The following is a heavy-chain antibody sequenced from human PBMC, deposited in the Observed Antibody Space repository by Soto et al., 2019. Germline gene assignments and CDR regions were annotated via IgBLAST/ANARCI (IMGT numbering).Heavy chain of an antibody. CDR2: IYYSGST. J-gene: IGHJ3*02. V-gene: IGHV4-31*03. CDR1: GGSISSGGYY. Sequence: QVQLQESGPGLVKPSQTLSLTCTVSGGSISSGGYYWSWIRQHPGKGLEWIGYIYYSGSTYYNPSVKGRVTISVDTSKNQFSMKLSSVTAADTAVYYCAGDGVECSSTSCYDTQQFDAFDIWGQGTMVTVSS. D-gene: IGHD2-2*01. CDR3: AGDGVECSSTSCYDTQQFDAFDI.